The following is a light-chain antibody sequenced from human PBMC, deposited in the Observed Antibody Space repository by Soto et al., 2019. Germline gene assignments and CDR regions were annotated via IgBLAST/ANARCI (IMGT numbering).Light chain of an antibody. Sequence: QSVLTQPASVSGSPGQSITISCTGTSSDVGGYNYVSWYQQHPGKAPKLMIYDVSNRPSGVSNRFSGSKSGNTASLTISGLQAEDEADYYCSSYTSSSTLGVYVFGTGTQLTV. CDR2: DVS. J-gene: IGLJ1*01. V-gene: IGLV2-14*01. CDR3: SSYTSSSTLGVYV. CDR1: SSDVGGYNY.